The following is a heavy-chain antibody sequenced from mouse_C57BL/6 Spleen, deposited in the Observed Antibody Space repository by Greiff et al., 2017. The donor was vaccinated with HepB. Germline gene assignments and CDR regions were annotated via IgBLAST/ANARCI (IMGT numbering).Heavy chain of an antibody. CDR1: GYTFTSYW. CDR3: ERRGLYYYAMDY. CDR2: IYPYDSYT. Sequence: VQLQQSGAELVKPGASVKLSCKASGYTFTSYWMQWVKQRPGQGLEWIGDIYPYDSYTNYNQKFKGKATLTVDTSSSTAYMQLSSLTSEDSAVSDCERRGLYYYAMDYWGQGTTVTVSS. D-gene: IGHD3-1*01. J-gene: IGHJ4*01. V-gene: IGHV1-50*01.